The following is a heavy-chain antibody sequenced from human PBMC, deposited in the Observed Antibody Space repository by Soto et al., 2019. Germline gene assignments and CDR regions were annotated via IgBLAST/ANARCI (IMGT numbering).Heavy chain of an antibody. Sequence: QVQLVESGGGVVQPGRSLRLSCAASGFTFSSYGMHWVRQAPGKGLEWVAVIWYDGSNKYYADSVKGRFTISRDNSKNTLYLQMNSLRAEDTAVYYCARDEGGDYYDTSAAYWGQGTLVTVSS. CDR1: GFTFSSYG. J-gene: IGHJ4*02. CDR3: ARDEGGDYYDTSAAY. V-gene: IGHV3-33*01. CDR2: IWYDGSNK. D-gene: IGHD3-22*01.